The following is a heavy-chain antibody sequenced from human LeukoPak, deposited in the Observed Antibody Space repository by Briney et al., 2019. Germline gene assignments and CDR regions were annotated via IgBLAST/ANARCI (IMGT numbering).Heavy chain of an antibody. D-gene: IGHD6-6*01. J-gene: IGHJ6*03. CDR3: AKCEYSSSHYMDV. Sequence: PGGSLRLSCAASGFTFDDYAMHWVRQAPGKGLEWVSLISGDGGSTYYADSVKGRFTISRDNSKNSLYLQMNSLTTEDTALYYCAKCEYSSSHYMDVWGKGTTVTVSS. V-gene: IGHV3-43*02. CDR2: ISGDGGST. CDR1: GFTFDDYA.